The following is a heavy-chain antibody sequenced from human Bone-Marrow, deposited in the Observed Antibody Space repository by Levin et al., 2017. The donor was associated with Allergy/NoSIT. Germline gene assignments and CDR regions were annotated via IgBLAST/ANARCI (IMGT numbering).Heavy chain of an antibody. CDR2: ISYRGST. CDR1: GGSISSAGYH. Sequence: SETLSLTCTVSGGSISSAGYHWTWIRQYPGKGLEWIGYISYRGSTYFNPSLQSRLTMSIDTSEQHFSLNLTSVSAADTAIYYGGRLDGYSFDYWGQGALVTVSS. J-gene: IGHJ4*02. CDR3: GRLDGYSFDY. D-gene: IGHD3/OR15-3a*01. V-gene: IGHV4-31*03.